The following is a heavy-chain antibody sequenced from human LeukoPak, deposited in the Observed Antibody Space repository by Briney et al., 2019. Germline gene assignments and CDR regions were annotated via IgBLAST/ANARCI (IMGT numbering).Heavy chain of an antibody. D-gene: IGHD1-1*01. V-gene: IGHV3-53*01. J-gene: IGHJ3*02. Sequence: GGSLRLSCAASGFTVSSNYMSWVRQAPGKGLEWVSVIYSGGSTYYADSVKGRFTISRDNSKNTLYLQMNSLRAEDTAVYYCARVTQERGTKWGYAFEIWGQGRKVTVSS. CDR1: GFTVSSNY. CDR3: ARVTQERGTKWGYAFEI. CDR2: IYSGGST.